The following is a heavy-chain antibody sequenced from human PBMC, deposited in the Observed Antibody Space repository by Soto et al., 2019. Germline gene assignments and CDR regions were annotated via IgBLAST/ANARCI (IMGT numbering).Heavy chain of an antibody. Sequence: GGSLRLSCAASGFTFSSYGMHWVRQAPGKGLEWVAVISYDGSNKYYADSVKGRFTISRDNSKNTLYLQMNSLRAEDTAVYYCAKGGRSSSGGMDVWGQGTTVTVSS. D-gene: IGHD6-6*01. CDR2: ISYDGSNK. J-gene: IGHJ6*02. CDR3: AKGGRSSSGGMDV. V-gene: IGHV3-30*18. CDR1: GFTFSSYG.